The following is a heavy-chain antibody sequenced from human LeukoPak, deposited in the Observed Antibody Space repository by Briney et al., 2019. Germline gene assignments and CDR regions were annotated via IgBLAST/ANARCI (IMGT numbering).Heavy chain of an antibody. V-gene: IGHV3-72*01. CDR1: GFTFSDYY. CDR3: AREGYYYDSSGYRSLYYYYGMDV. CDR2: TRNKANSYTT. D-gene: IGHD3-22*01. J-gene: IGHJ6*02. Sequence: GGSLRLSCAASGFTFSDYYMDWVRQAPGKGLEWVGRTRNKANSYTTEYAASVKGRFTISRDDSKNSLYLQMNSLKTEDTAVYYCAREGYYYDSSGYRSLYYYYGMDVWGQGTTVTVSS.